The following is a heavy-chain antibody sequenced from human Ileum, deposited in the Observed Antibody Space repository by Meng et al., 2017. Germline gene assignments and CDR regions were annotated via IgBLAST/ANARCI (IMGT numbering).Heavy chain of an antibody. J-gene: IGHJ4*02. CDR2: ISHSGSA. Sequence: QVQLLESGPVLVRPAGTLSLTCAVSSGSISSNTYWSWVRQPPGKGLEWIGQISHSGSAYYNPSLKSRVTMSVDKSKSQFSLMLTSVTAADTAVYYCARDHWGSLDYWGQGILVTVSS. CDR3: ARDHWGSLDY. D-gene: IGHD7-27*01. V-gene: IGHV4-4*02. CDR1: SGSISSNTY.